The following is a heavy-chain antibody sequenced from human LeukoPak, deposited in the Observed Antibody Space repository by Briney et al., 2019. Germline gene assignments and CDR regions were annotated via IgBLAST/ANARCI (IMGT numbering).Heavy chain of an antibody. V-gene: IGHV4-59*01. D-gene: IGHD6-13*01. Sequence: SETLSLTCTVSGGSISSYYWSWIRQPPGKGLEWIGYIYYSGSTNYNPSLKSRVTISVDTSKNQFSLKLSSVTAADTAVYYCARDLPVGRYSSSWYGMDVWGQGTTVTVS. CDR1: GGSISSYY. CDR2: IYYSGST. CDR3: ARDLPVGRYSSSWYGMDV. J-gene: IGHJ6*02.